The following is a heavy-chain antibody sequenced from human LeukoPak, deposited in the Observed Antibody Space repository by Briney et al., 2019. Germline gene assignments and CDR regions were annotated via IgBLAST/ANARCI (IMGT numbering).Heavy chain of an antibody. J-gene: IGHJ4*02. D-gene: IGHD3-10*01. CDR3: AREFGELWGYFDY. CDR1: GFTFSNCS. V-gene: IGHV3-48*04. Sequence: GGSLRLSCAASGFTFSNCSMNWVRQAPGKGLEWVSYISSSSSSIYYADSVKGRFTISRDNAKNSLYLQMNSLRAEDTAVYYCAREFGELWGYFDYWGQGTLVTVSS. CDR2: ISSSSSSI.